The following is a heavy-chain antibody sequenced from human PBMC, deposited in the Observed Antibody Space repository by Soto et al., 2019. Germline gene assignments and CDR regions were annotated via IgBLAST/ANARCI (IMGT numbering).Heavy chain of an antibody. D-gene: IGHD3-16*01. J-gene: IGHJ3*02. CDR3: GREKGPRPGGGGTEPLDI. CDR1: GYSFTSQY. V-gene: IGHV1-46*01. Sequence: QVQLVQSGAEVKKPGASVKISCEASGYSFTSQYVHWVRQAPGQGLEWMGIINPNGGSTTYAQKCPGRGPPPRDHSPSSGQLGPGPPTSGGPAVFYRGREKGPRPGGGGTEPLDIWGQGTMVTVAS. CDR2: INPNGGST.